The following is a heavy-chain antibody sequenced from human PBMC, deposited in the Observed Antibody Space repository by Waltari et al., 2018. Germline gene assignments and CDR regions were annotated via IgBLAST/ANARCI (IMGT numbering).Heavy chain of an antibody. CDR2: IIPMLDKT. CDR3: TEVGTTGS. D-gene: IGHD1-1*01. J-gene: IGHJ5*02. CDR1: GGTFTDFG. Sequence: QVQLVQSGAEVKKRGSSVKVSCKTSGGTFTDFGISWVRQAPGQGLEWMGAIIPMLDKTDYAQKFQGRVTITADESTDTAYMELRSLRAEDTAVYYCTEVGTTGSWGQGTLVTVSS. V-gene: IGHV1-69*11.